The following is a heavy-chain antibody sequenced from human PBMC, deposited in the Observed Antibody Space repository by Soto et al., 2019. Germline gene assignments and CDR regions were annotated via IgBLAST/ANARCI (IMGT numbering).Heavy chain of an antibody. Sequence: ASVKVSCKASGYAFSNNDISWVRQATGQGLEWMGWMNPNSGNGGYAQKFQGRVNMTRDTSTSTAYMELGSLASDDTAIYYCARMATSGTLNWFDPWGQGNLVTVSS. J-gene: IGHJ5*02. CDR3: ARMATSGTLNWFDP. CDR2: MNPNSGNG. CDR1: GYAFSNND. V-gene: IGHV1-8*01.